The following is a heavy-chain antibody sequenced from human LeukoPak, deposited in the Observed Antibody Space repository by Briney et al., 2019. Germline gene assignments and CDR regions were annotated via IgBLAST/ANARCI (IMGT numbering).Heavy chain of an antibody. CDR1: GFTFSSYS. D-gene: IGHD6-19*01. Sequence: GGSLSLSCAASGFTFSSYSMNWVRQAPGKGLEWVSSISSSSSYIYYADSVKGRFTISRDNAKNSLYLQMNSLRPEDTAVYYCARDWGRRYSSGWYGDFDYWGQGTLVTVSS. V-gene: IGHV3-21*01. CDR2: ISSSSSYI. J-gene: IGHJ4*02. CDR3: ARDWGRRYSSGWYGDFDY.